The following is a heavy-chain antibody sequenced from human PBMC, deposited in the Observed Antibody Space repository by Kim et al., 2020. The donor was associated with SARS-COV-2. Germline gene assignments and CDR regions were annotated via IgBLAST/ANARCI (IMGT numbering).Heavy chain of an antibody. Sequence: SGPTLVNPTQTLTLTCTFSGFSLSTSGVGVGWIRQPPGKALEWLALIYWDDDKRXXPXXKSRLTITKDTSKNQVVLTMTNMGXXDTATYYCAHTLISPRIXIFXXVPXGXYFDYWGXGTLVTVSS. CDR1: GFSLSTSGVG. CDR2: IYWDDDK. D-gene: IGHD3-3*01. CDR3: AHTLISPRIXIFXXVPXGXYFDY. J-gene: IGHJ4*02. V-gene: IGHV2-5*02.